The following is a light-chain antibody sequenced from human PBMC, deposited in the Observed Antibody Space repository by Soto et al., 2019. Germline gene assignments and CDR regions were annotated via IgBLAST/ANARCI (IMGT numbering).Light chain of an antibody. J-gene: IGLJ3*02. CDR1: SGHSSYA. Sequence: QSVLTQSPSASASLGASVKLTCTLSSGHSSYAIAWHQQQPEKGPRYLMKVNSDGSHSKGDGIPYRFSGSSSGAERYLTISSLQSEDEADYYCQTWGTGIGVFGGGTKLTVL. CDR2: VNSDGSH. V-gene: IGLV4-69*01. CDR3: QTWGTGIGV.